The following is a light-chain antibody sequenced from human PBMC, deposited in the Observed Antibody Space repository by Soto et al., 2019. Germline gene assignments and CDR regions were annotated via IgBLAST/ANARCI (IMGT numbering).Light chain of an antibody. CDR1: QSVSSYY. V-gene: IGKV3-20*01. CDR3: QQCGSSPWT. J-gene: IGKJ1*01. Sequence: EIVLTQSPGTLSLSPGERATLSCRASQSVSSYYLAWYQQKPDQAPRLLIYAASSRATGIPDRFSGGGSGTDLTLTISRLEPEDFAVYYCQQCGSSPWTFGQGTKVEIK. CDR2: AAS.